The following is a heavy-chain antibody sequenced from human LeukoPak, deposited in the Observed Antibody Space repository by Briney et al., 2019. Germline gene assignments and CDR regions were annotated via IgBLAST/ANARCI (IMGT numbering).Heavy chain of an antibody. Sequence: GGSLRLSCAATGFTFSNYAVNWVRQAPGKGLEWVSIISGSGGNTYYTDSVKGRFTISRDNAKNSLYLQMNSLRAEDTAVYYCARDLNWETYWGQGTLVSVSS. CDR1: GFTFSNYA. V-gene: IGHV3-23*01. CDR2: ISGSGGNT. D-gene: IGHD7-27*01. CDR3: ARDLNWETY. J-gene: IGHJ4*02.